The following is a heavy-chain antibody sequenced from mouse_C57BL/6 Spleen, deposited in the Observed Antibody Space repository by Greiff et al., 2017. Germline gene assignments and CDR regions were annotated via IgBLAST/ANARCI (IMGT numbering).Heavy chain of an antibody. CDR3: AREGDGYAMDY. CDR2: ISYDGSN. Sequence: VQLQQSGPGLVKPSQSLSLTCSVTGYSITSGYYWNWIRQFPGNKLEWMGYISYDGSNNYNPSLKNRISITRDTSKNQFFLMLNSVTTEDTATYYCAREGDGYAMDYWGQGTSVTVSS. CDR1: GYSITSGYY. D-gene: IGHD3-3*01. J-gene: IGHJ4*01. V-gene: IGHV3-6*01.